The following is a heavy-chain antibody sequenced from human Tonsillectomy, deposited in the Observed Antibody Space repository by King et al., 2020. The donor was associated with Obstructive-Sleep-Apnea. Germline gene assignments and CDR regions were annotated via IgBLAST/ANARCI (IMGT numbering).Heavy chain of an antibody. CDR2: ISWNSGTI. D-gene: IGHD6-13*01. J-gene: IGHJ4*02. CDR1: YA. CDR3: AKVSPTRSCVFDY. Sequence: YAMHWVRLDPGKVLECVSGISWNSGTIGYAVSVKCRFTISRDNSKNSIYLQMNSLRADDTALYHCAKVSPTRSCVFDYWGQGTLVSVSS. V-gene: IGHV3-9*01.